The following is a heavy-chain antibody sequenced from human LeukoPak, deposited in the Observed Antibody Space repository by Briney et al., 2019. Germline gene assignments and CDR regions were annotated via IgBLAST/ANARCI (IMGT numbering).Heavy chain of an antibody. V-gene: IGHV3-48*03. CDR3: AREGIVLDY. D-gene: IGHD1-26*01. CDR1: GFTFSSYE. J-gene: IGHJ4*02. Sequence: GGSLRLSCAASGFTFSSYEMNWVRQAPGKGLEWVSYISSSVITKYYADSVKGRFTISRDNAKNSLYLQMNSLRAEDTAVYYCAREGIVLDYWGQGTLVTVSS. CDR2: ISSSVITK.